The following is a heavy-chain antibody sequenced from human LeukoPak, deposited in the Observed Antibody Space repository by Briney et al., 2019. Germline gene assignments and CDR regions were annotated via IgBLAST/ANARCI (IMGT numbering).Heavy chain of an antibody. J-gene: IGHJ5*02. CDR1: GYTLTELS. V-gene: IGHV1-24*01. Sequence: ASVKVSCKVSGYTLTELSMHWVRQAPGKGLEWMGGFDPEDGETIYAQKFQGRVTMTTDTSTSTAYMELRSLRSDDTAVYYCARVGDIVVVPAAYLRFDPWGQGTLVTVSS. CDR2: FDPEDGET. D-gene: IGHD2-2*01. CDR3: ARVGDIVVVPAAYLRFDP.